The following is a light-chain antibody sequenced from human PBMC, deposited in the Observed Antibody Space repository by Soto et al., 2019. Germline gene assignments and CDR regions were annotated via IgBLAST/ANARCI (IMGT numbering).Light chain of an antibody. J-gene: IGKJ2*02. CDR1: QTIKSR. V-gene: IGKV1-5*03. CDR2: MAS. Sequence: DIQMTQSPSTLSASVGDRVSITCRTSQTIKSRLAWYQPKPGKAPKLLIYMASSLQSGVPSRFSGSGSGTEFTLTINRLQPDDFATCFCQEYDGHCTFGQGTKLEMK. CDR3: QEYDGHCT.